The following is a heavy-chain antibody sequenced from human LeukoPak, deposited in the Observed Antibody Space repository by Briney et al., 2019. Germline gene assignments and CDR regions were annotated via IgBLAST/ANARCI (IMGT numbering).Heavy chain of an antibody. V-gene: IGHV3-23*01. CDR2: ISGSST. CDR3: ATLYSRYSDY. D-gene: IGHD1-26*01. Sequence: GGSLRLSCAASGFPLSDYALSWVRQAPGKGLEWVSAISGSSTLYADFVKGRFTISRDNSRNTVYLLMNSLRVEDTAIYYCATLYSRYSDYWGQGTLVTVSS. J-gene: IGHJ4*02. CDR1: GFPLSDYA.